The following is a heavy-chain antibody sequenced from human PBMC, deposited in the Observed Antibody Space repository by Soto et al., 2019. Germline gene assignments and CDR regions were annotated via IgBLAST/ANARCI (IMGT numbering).Heavy chain of an antibody. D-gene: IGHD6-13*01. CDR3: ARTIAAAGGRRYFDL. CDR2: ISSSSSYT. CDR1: GFTFSDYY. J-gene: IGHJ2*01. Sequence: QVQLVESGGGLVKPGGSLRLSCAASGFTFSDYYMSWIRQAPGKGLEWVSCISSSSSYTNYADSVKGRFTISRDNAKNSLYLQMNRLRAEDTAVYYCARTIAAAGGRRYFDLWGRGTLVTVSS. V-gene: IGHV3-11*05.